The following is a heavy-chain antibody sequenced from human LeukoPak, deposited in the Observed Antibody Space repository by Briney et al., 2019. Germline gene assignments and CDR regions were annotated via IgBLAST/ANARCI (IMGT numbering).Heavy chain of an antibody. V-gene: IGHV4-59*01. J-gene: IGHJ4*02. CDR1: GGSISRYY. CDR2: IYYSGST. CDR3: ARAGRSSGWYEVDY. D-gene: IGHD6-19*01. Sequence: SETLSLTCTVSGGSISRYYWSWIRQPPGKGLEWIGYIYYSGSTNYNPSLKSRVTISVDTSKNQFSLKLSSVTAADTAVYYCARAGRSSGWYEVDYWGQGTLVTVSS.